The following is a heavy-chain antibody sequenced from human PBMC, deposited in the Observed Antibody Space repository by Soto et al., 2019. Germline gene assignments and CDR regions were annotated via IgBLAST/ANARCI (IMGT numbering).Heavy chain of an antibody. Sequence: GGSLRLSCAASGFTFSSYSMNWVRQAPGKGLEWVSSISSSGSDTYYAGSVKGRFTISRENAKNSLYLQMNSLRAGDTAVYYCARVSQATVTSNYYYYMDVWGKGTTVTVSS. CDR3: ARVSQATVTSNYYYYMDV. J-gene: IGHJ6*03. CDR1: GFTFSSYS. V-gene: IGHV3-21*01. D-gene: IGHD4-17*01. CDR2: ISSSGSDT.